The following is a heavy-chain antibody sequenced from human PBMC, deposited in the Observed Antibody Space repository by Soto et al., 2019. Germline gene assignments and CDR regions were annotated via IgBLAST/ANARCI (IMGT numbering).Heavy chain of an antibody. CDR3: ARSSSGWYFDY. V-gene: IGHV3-23*01. CDR2: ISGSGDST. Sequence: EVQLLESGGGLVQPGGSLRLSCAASGFTFSSYAMNWVRPAPGKGLEWVSVISGSGDSTYYADSVKGRFTISRDNSKNTLYLQMNSLRAEDTAVYYWARSSSGWYFDYWGQGTLGTVSS. J-gene: IGHJ4*02. CDR1: GFTFSSYA. D-gene: IGHD6-19*01.